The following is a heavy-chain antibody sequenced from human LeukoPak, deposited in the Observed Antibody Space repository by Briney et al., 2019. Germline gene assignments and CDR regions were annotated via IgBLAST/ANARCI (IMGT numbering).Heavy chain of an antibody. CDR1: GGSISSISSNNYH. Sequence: PSETLSLTCIVSGGSISSISSNNYHWGWIRQPPGKGLEWIGSIYYSGSTYYNPSLKSRVTISVDTSKNQFSLKLSSVTAADAALYYCAREMGVVTAHGIDVWGQGTTVTVSS. D-gene: IGHD4-23*01. V-gene: IGHV4-39*02. J-gene: IGHJ6*02. CDR3: AREMGVVTAHGIDV. CDR2: IYYSGST.